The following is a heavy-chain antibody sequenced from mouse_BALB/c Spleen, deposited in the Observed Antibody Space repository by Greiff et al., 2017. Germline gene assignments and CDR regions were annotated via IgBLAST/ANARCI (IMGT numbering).Heavy chain of an antibody. CDR1: GYTFTDYE. CDR3: KFAY. Sequence: VQLVESGAELVRPGASVTLSCKASGYTFTDYEMHWVKQTPVHGLEWIGAIDPETGGTTYNQKFKGKATLTADKSSSTAYMELRSLTSEDSAVYYCKFAYWGQGTLVTVSA. J-gene: IGHJ3*01. CDR2: IDPETGGT. V-gene: IGHV1-15*01.